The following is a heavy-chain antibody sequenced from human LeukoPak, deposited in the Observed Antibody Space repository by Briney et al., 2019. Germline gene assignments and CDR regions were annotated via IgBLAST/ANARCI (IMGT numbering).Heavy chain of an antibody. CDR2: IYSGDST. Sequence: ESGGSLRLSCAASGFTFSSYSMNWVRQAPGKGLEWVPVIYSGDSTYYADSVKGRFTISRDNSKNTLYLQMNSLRAEDTAVYYCAREPTWGSSGWYRDRAFDIWGQGTMVTVSS. CDR1: GFTFSSYS. V-gene: IGHV3-66*01. J-gene: IGHJ3*02. CDR3: AREPTWGSSGWYRDRAFDI. D-gene: IGHD6-19*01.